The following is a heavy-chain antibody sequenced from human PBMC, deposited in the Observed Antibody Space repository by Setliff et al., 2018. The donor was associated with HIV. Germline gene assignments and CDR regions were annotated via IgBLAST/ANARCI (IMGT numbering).Heavy chain of an antibody. CDR2: ISPSSSYI. D-gene: IGHD3-22*01. CDR1: GFTFSSYS. J-gene: IGHJ3*02. V-gene: IGHV3-21*01. CDR3: ARQGPSRGSGYYPPDDAFDI. Sequence: GESLKISCAASGFTFSSYSMNWVRQAPGKGLEWVSSISPSSSYIHYADSVKGRFTISRDNAKNSLYLQVNSLRAEDTTVYYCARQGPSRGSGYYPPDDAFDIWGQGTMVTVSS.